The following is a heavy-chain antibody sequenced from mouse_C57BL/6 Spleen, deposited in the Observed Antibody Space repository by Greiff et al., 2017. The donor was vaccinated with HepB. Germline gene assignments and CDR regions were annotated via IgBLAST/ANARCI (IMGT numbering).Heavy chain of an antibody. CDR3: ARLYYGNYYYFDY. V-gene: IGHV1-26*01. CDR2: INPNNGGT. D-gene: IGHD2-1*01. CDR1: GYTFTDYY. J-gene: IGHJ2*01. Sequence: VQLQQSGPELVKPGASVKISCKASGYTFTDYYMNWVKQSHGKSLEWIGDINPNNGGTSYNQKFKGKATLTVDKSSSTAYMELRSLTSEDSAVYYCARLYYGNYYYFDYWGQGTTLTVSS.